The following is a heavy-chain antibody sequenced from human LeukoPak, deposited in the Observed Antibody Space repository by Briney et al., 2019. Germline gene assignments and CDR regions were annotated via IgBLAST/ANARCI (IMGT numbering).Heavy chain of an antibody. Sequence: GGSLRLSCAASGFTFSSYWMHWVRQAPGKGLVWVSRINSDGSSTSYADSVKGRFTISRDNAKNTLYLQMNSLRAEDTAVYYCARESGDLDFDYWGQGTRVTVSS. CDR3: ARESGDLDFDY. J-gene: IGHJ4*02. D-gene: IGHD1-26*01. CDR2: INSDGSST. CDR1: GFTFSSYW. V-gene: IGHV3-74*01.